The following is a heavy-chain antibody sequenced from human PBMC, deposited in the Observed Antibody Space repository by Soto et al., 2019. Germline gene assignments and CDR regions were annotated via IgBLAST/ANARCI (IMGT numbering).Heavy chain of an antibody. J-gene: IGHJ6*02. D-gene: IGHD2-2*01. CDR2: IYYSGYT. Sequence: QLQLQESGPGLVKPSETLSLTCTVSGGSISSSSYYWGWIRQPPGKGLEWIGGIYYSGYTYYNPFHSSRSTMSVDPSTHHFSLKLSSVTAADTAVYYCARHNGCLCVGYYSDMDVWGPGTTVSVSS. V-gene: IGHV4-39*01. CDR3: ARHNGCLCVGYYSDMDV. CDR1: GGSISSSSYY.